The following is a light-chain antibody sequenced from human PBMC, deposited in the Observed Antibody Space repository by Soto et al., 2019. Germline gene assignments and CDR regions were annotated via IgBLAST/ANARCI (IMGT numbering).Light chain of an antibody. J-gene: IGKJ3*01. V-gene: IGKV3-15*01. Sequence: ETVLTQSPATFSVSPGERATLSCRASQSIGSNLAWYQQRPGQPPRLLIYGASTRATGVPARFSGSGSGTEFTLTINLLHSEDFALYYCQQYNKWPLFTFGPGTKVDIK. CDR2: GAS. CDR1: QSIGSN. CDR3: QQYNKWPLFT.